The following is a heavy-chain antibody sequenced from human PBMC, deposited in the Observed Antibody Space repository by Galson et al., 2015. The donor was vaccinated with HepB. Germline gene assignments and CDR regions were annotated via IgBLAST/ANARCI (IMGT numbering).Heavy chain of an antibody. CDR2: IWYDGNKK. V-gene: IGHV3-33*01. Sequence: SLRLSCAASRFTFSSYGMHWVRQAPGKGLEWVAFIWYDGNKKYYADSVKGRFTISRDNSKNTLYLQMNSLRVDDTAVYYCARSVYQLPPPVRXXLDVWGQGTTVTVSS. J-gene: IGHJ6*02. D-gene: IGHD2-2*01. CDR3: ARSVYQLPPPVRXXLDV. CDR1: RFTFSSYG.